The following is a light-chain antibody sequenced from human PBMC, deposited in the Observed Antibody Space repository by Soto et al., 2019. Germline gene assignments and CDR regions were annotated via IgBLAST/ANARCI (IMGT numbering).Light chain of an antibody. J-gene: IGKJ1*01. CDR3: QQHSSKPWT. Sequence: DIVLTQSPGTLSLSPGESAALSCRASQSVTSDYLVWYRQKPGQAPRLLIYAVSSRAAGIPDRLSGSGSGTDFTLTITRLEPEDSAVYYCQQHSSKPWTFSQGTRVE. CDR1: QSVTSDY. V-gene: IGKV3-20*01. CDR2: AVS.